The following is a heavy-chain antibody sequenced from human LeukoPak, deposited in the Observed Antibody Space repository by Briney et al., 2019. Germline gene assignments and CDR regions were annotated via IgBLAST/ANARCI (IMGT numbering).Heavy chain of an antibody. Sequence: GGSLRLSCVVSGFTVSNNYMSWVRQAPRKGLEWVSLIYSGGSTYYGDSVKGRFTISRDNSKNTVCLQMNSLRAEDTAMYYCARRDDHNGRDYWGQGTLVTVSS. D-gene: IGHD5-24*01. CDR2: IYSGGST. V-gene: IGHV3-53*01. CDR3: ARRDDHNGRDY. CDR1: GFTVSNNY. J-gene: IGHJ4*02.